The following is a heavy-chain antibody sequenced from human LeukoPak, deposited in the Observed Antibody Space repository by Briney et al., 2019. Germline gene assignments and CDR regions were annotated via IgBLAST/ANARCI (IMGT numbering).Heavy chain of an antibody. CDR1: GASISSGSYY. CDR3: ARIPISYRHYYYYMDV. J-gene: IGHJ6*03. D-gene: IGHD2-2*02. Sequence: SETLSLTCTVSGASISSGSYYWTWIRQPAGKALEWIGSIYYSGSTYYNPSLKSRVTISVDTSKNQFSLKLSSVTAADTAVYYCARIPISYRHYYYYMDVWGKGTTVTVSS. CDR2: IYYSGST. V-gene: IGHV4-39*01.